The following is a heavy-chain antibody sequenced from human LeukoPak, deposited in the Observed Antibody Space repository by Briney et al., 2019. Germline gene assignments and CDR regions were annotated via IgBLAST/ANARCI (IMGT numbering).Heavy chain of an antibody. CDR3: ASGPDYYDSSGYIDY. CDR1: GFTFSSYA. CDR2: ISYDGSNK. V-gene: IGHV3-30-3*01. D-gene: IGHD3-22*01. J-gene: IGHJ4*02. Sequence: PGRSLRLSCAASGFTFSSYATHWVRQAPGKGLEWVAVISYDGSNKYYADSVKGQFTISRDNSKNTLYLQMNSLRAEDTAVYYCASGPDYYDSSGYIDYWGQGTLVTVSS.